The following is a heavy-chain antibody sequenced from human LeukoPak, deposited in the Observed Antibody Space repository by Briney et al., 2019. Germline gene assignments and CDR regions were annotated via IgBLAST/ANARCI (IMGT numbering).Heavy chain of an antibody. J-gene: IGHJ4*02. CDR3: ASGGDYAGIAALIRH. CDR1: GFTFSSYA. Sequence: PGESLRLSCAASGFTFSSYAMSWVRQAPGKGLEWVSAISGSGGSTYYADSVKGRFSIFRDDAKSSLFLQMNSLKTEDTALYYCASGGDYAGIAALIRHWGQGSLVTVSS. V-gene: IGHV3-23*01. CDR2: ISGSGGST. D-gene: IGHD4-17*01.